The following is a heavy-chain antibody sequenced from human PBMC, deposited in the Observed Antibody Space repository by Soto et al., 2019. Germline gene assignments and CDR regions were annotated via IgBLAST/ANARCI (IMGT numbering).Heavy chain of an antibody. Sequence: SETLSLTCTVSGGYISSGGYYWSWISQHPGKGLEWIGYIYYSGSTYYNPSLKSRVTITVDTSKNQFSLKVSSVTAADTAVDYCARDQAVITFGGVIKRGGNDAFDIWGQGTMVTVSS. CDR2: IYYSGST. V-gene: IGHV4-31*03. CDR1: GGYISSGGYY. J-gene: IGHJ3*02. D-gene: IGHD3-16*02. CDR3: ARDQAVITFGGVIKRGGNDAFDI.